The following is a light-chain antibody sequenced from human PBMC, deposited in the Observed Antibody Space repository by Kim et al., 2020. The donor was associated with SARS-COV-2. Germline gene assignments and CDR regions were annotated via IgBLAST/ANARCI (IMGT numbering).Light chain of an antibody. V-gene: IGKV3-11*01. CDR1: QSVSSY. Sequence: PTVSLSPGERSTLSCRASQSVSSYLAWYQQKPGQAPRLLIYNASNRATGIPARFSGSGSGTDFTLTISSLEPEDFAIYYCQQRSNFGGGTKVEIK. J-gene: IGKJ4*01. CDR2: NAS. CDR3: QQRSN.